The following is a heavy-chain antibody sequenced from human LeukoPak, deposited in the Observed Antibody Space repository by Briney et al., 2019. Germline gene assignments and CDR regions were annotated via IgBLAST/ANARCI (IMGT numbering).Heavy chain of an antibody. CDR1: GGTFSSYA. CDR3: ARDLNDYGDYGTDY. CDR2: IIPILGIA. D-gene: IGHD4-17*01. Sequence: SVKVSCKASGGTFSSYAISWVRQAPGQGLEWMGRIIPILGIANYAQKFQGRVTITADKSTSTAYMELSSLRSEDTAVYYCARDLNDYGDYGTDYWGQGTLVTVSS. J-gene: IGHJ4*02. V-gene: IGHV1-69*04.